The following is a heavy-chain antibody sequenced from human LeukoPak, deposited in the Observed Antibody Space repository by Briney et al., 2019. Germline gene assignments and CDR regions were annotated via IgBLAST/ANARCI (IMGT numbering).Heavy chain of an antibody. D-gene: IGHD5-18*01. CDR1: GYTFTSCA. CDR2: INTNTGNP. Sequence: VASVKVSCKASGYTFTSCAMNWVRQAPGQGLEWMGWINTNTGNPTYAQGFTGRFVFSLDTSVSTAYLQISSLKAEDTAVYYCARGRIQLWFWYFDLWGRGTLVTVSS. V-gene: IGHV7-4-1*02. CDR3: ARGRIQLWFWYFDL. J-gene: IGHJ2*01.